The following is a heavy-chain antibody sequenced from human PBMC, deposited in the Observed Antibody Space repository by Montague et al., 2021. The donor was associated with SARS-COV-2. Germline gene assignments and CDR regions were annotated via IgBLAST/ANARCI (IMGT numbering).Heavy chain of an antibody. Sequence: SETLSLTCSVSGDSITNHYWSWIRQPPGKGLEWIGRMHFTGKTNFSPFFSSRLTMSADTSKNQFSLKLTSVTAADTAIYFCARDRFDFGWGRQGTFDFWGQGTLVTVSS. V-gene: IGHV4-4*07. D-gene: IGHD3-10*01. CDR2: MHFTGKT. CDR3: ARDRFDFGWGRQGTFDF. J-gene: IGHJ4*02. CDR1: GDSITNHY.